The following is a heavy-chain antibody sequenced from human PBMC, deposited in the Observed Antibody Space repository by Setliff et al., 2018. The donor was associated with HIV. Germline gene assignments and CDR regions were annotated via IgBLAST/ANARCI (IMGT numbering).Heavy chain of an antibody. D-gene: IGHD5-18*01. Sequence: ASVKVSCKASGYTFTNYGITWVRQAPGQGLEWMGWISAYSGNTDYAQKVQGRVTMTTDTSTSTAYMALRSMRSEDTAVYYCARDEVPRGYSYGYFQNYWGQGTLVTVSS. CDR3: ARDEVPRGYSYGYFQNY. J-gene: IGHJ4*02. CDR2: ISAYSGNT. V-gene: IGHV1-18*01. CDR1: GYTFTNYG.